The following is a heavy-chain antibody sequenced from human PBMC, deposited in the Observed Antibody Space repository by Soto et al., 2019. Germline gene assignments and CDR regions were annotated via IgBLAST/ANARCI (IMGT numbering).Heavy chain of an antibody. CDR2: IIPIFGTA. D-gene: IGHD6-6*01. V-gene: IGHV1-69*06. CDR1: GGTFSSYA. Sequence: ASVKVSCKASGGTFSSYAISWVRQAPGQGLEWVGGIIPIFGTANYAQKFQGRVTITADKSTSTAYMELSSLRSEDTAVYYCARVRQLVSIYYYGMDVWGQGTTVTVSS. CDR3: ARVRQLVSIYYYGMDV. J-gene: IGHJ6*02.